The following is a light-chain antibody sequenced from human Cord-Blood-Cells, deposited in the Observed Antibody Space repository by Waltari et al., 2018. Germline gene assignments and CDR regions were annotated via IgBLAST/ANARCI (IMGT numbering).Light chain of an antibody. CDR2: EVS. Sequence: QSALTQPPSASGSPGQSVTISCTGTSSAVGGSNCVSWYQQHQGKAPKLRIYEVSTRPSGVPDRFSGSKSGNTASLTVSGLQAEDEADYYCSSYAGSNNFVVFGGGTKLTVL. CDR3: SSYAGSNNFVV. J-gene: IGLJ2*01. CDR1: SSAVGGSNC. V-gene: IGLV2-8*01.